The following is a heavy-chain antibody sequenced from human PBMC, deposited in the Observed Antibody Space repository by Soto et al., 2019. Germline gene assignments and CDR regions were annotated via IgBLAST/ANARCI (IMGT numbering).Heavy chain of an antibody. D-gene: IGHD6-6*01. CDR1: GYTFTGYY. J-gene: IGHJ6*02. V-gene: IGHV1-2*04. Sequence: GASVKVSCKASGYTFTGYYMHWVRQAPGQGLEWMGWINPNSGGTNYAQKFQGWVTMTRDTSISTAYMELSRLRSGDTAVYYCARGSSSSTRGYYYYGMDVWGQGTTVTVSS. CDR2: INPNSGGT. CDR3: ARGSSSSTRGYYYYGMDV.